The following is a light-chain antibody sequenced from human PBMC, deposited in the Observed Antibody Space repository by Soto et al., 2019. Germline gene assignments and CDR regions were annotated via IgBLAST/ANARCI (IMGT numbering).Light chain of an antibody. Sequence: EVVMTQSPATLSVSPGERSTLSCRASQTVRDNLGWYQQKPGQPPRLLIYGATTRDTGIPARFSGSGSGTEFTLTISSLQSEDFAVYYCQQYNNWPLTFGGGTKVDIK. CDR3: QQYNNWPLT. CDR1: QTVRDN. J-gene: IGKJ4*01. CDR2: GAT. V-gene: IGKV3D-15*01.